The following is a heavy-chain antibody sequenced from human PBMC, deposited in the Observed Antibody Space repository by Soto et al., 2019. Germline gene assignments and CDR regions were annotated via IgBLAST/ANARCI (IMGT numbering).Heavy chain of an antibody. D-gene: IGHD2-8*02. CDR3: AKDVMYACLRGFDC. V-gene: IGHV3-23*01. CDR1: GFSFSNYA. CDR2: ISGGSTIT. J-gene: IGHJ4*02. Sequence: GGPLRLSCTASGFSFSNYALRCVRQSPGKGLEWVSSISGGSTITYFADSVTGRFTISRDNSKNTLYLQRDSLRADDTAVYYCAKDVMYACLRGFDCWGQGTVVTVSS.